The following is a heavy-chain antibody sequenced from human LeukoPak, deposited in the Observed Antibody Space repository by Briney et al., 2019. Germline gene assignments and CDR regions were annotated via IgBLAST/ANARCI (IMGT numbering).Heavy chain of an antibody. CDR3: ARHPGGSSWFEGPDC. V-gene: IGHV4-39*01. CDR1: GGSISSGTYY. CDR2: ISYSGNT. J-gene: IGHJ4*02. Sequence: ETLSLTCSVSGGSISSGTYYWGWIRQSPGKGLEWIGTISYSGNTYYNPSLKSRVAISIDTSKNQFSLKLNSVTAADTALYYCARHPGGSSWFEGPDCWGQGTLVTVSS. D-gene: IGHD6-13*01.